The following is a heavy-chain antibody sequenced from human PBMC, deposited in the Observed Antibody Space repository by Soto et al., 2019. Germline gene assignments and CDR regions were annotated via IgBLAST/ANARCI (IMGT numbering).Heavy chain of an antibody. CDR3: ARGPFVRGGKNNLGYCSSTSCYVDY. Sequence: SETLSLTCAVYGGSFSGYYWSWIRQPPGKGLEWIGEINHSGSTNYNPSLKSRVTISVDTSKNQFSLKLSSVTAADTAVYYCARGPFVRGGKNNLGYCSSTSCYVDYWGQGTLVTVSS. CDR2: INHSGST. J-gene: IGHJ4*02. D-gene: IGHD2-2*01. CDR1: GGSFSGYY. V-gene: IGHV4-34*01.